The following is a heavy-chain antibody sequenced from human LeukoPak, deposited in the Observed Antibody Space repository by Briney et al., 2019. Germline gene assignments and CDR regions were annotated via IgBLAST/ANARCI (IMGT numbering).Heavy chain of an antibody. CDR1: GYTLTELS. CDR3: ARSARRFLEWLPEAKNWFDP. V-gene: IGHV1-46*01. CDR2: INPSGGST. D-gene: IGHD3-3*01. J-gene: IGHJ5*02. Sequence: GASVKVSCKVSGYTLTELSMHWVRQAPGQGLEWMGIINPSGGSTSYAQKFQGRVTMTRDTSTSTVYMELSSLRSEDTAVYYCARSARRFLEWLPEAKNWFDPWGQGTLVTVSS.